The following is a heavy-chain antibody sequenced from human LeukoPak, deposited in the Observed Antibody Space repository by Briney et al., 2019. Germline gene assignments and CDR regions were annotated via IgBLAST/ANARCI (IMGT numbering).Heavy chain of an antibody. CDR2: ISAYNGNT. Sequence: GASVKVSCKASGYTFTSYGISWVRQAPGQGLEWMGWISAYNGNTNYAQKFQGRVTITADKSTSTAYMELSSLRSEDTAVYYCARDLRELHQYYFDYWGQGTLVTVSS. V-gene: IGHV1-18*01. CDR3: ARDLRELHQYYFDY. D-gene: IGHD1-26*01. J-gene: IGHJ4*02. CDR1: GYTFTSYG.